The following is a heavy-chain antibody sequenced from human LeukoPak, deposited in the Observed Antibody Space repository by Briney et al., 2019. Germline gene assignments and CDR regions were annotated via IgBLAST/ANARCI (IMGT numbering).Heavy chain of an antibody. D-gene: IGHD3-22*01. CDR3: ARDHYDSSGYYYYYYGMDV. V-gene: IGHV4-59*01. CDR2: IYYSGST. CDR1: GASISRYY. Sequence: SETLSLTCTVSGASISRYYWSWTRQPPGKGLEWIGYIYYSGSTNYNPSLKSRVTISVDTSKNQFSLKLSSVTAADTAVYYCARDHYDSSGYYYYYYGMDVWGQRTTVTVSS. J-gene: IGHJ6*02.